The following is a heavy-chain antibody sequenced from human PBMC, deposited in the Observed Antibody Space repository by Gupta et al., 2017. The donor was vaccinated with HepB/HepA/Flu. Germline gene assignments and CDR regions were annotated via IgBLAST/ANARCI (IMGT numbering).Heavy chain of an antibody. CDR1: GFTFSNYG. Sequence: QVQLVESGGGVVQPGRSLRLSCVVSGFTFSNYGMHWVRQAPGKGLEWVAIISLDGSNKYYGDAVRGRFTISRDNSKNTLYLQMNRLRAEDTAVYYCAKEKSDSSGHYYVLGHWGQGNMVTVSS. V-gene: IGHV3-30*18. D-gene: IGHD3-22*01. CDR2: ISLDGSNK. CDR3: AKEKSDSSGHYYVLGH. J-gene: IGHJ4*02.